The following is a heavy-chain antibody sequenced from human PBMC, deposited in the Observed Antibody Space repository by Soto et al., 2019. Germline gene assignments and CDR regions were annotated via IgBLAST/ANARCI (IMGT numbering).Heavy chain of an antibody. CDR3: AREGSGDGPCDY. J-gene: IGHJ4*02. D-gene: IGHD1-26*01. CDR1: GFTFSSYG. CDR2: IWYDGSNK. V-gene: IGHV3-33*01. Sequence: QVQLVESGGGVVQSGRSLRLSCAASGFTFSSYGMHWVRQAPGKGLEWVAVIWYDGSNKYYADSVKGRFTISRDKSKNTLYLQMNSLRAEDTAVYYCAREGSGDGPCDYWGQGTLVTVSS.